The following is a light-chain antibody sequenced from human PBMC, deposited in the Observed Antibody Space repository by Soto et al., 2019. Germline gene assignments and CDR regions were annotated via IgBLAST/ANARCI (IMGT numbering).Light chain of an antibody. CDR2: AVS. J-gene: IGKJ4*01. Sequence: DIQLTQSPSSLSASVGDRVTVTCRASQSVRSYLHWYQQKPGKAPKLLTYAVSSLQNGVSSRFSGSGSGTDFTLSISNLQPEDLGTYYCQQTSSTPTFGGGTKVEIK. CDR3: QQTSSTPT. V-gene: IGKV1-39*01. CDR1: QSVRSY.